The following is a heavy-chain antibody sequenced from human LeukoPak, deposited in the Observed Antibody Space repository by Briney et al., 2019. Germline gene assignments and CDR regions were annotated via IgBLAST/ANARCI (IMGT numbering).Heavy chain of an antibody. V-gene: IGHV3-30*18. CDR3: AKGLMDYYGPHWFDP. CDR1: GFTFSSYG. J-gene: IGHJ5*02. CDR2: ISYDGSNK. Sequence: PGRSLRLSCAASGFTFSSYGMHWVRQAPGKGLEWVAVISYDGSNKYYADSVKGRFTISRDNSKNTLYLQMNSLRAEDTAVYYCAKGLMDYYGPHWFDPWGQGTLVTVSS. D-gene: IGHD3-10*01.